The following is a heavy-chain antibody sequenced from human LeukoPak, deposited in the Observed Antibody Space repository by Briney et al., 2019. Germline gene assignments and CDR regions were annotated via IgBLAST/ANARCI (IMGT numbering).Heavy chain of an antibody. V-gene: IGHV4-31*03. CDR2: IYYSGST. CDR3: ARDVITMVRGVENWFDP. D-gene: IGHD3-10*01. Sequence: PSETLSLTCTVSGGSISSGGYYWSWIRQHPGKGLEWIGYIYYSGSTYYNPSLKSRVTISVDTSKNQSSLKLSSVTAADTAVYYCARDVITMVRGVENWFDPWGQGTLVTVSS. CDR1: GGSISSGGYY. J-gene: IGHJ5*02.